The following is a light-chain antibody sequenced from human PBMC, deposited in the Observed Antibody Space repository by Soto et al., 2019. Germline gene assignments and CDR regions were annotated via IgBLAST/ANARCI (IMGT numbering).Light chain of an antibody. CDR3: QQYGKYPRIT. V-gene: IGKV3-20*01. CDR2: AAS. Sequence: EIVLTQSPGTLSLSPGERATLSCRASQSFSSSYLAWYQQKPGQAPRLLIYAASSRATGIPDRFSGSVSGTDFTVTISRMEPEDFAVYYCQQYGKYPRITFGPGTKVDI. CDR1: QSFSSSY. J-gene: IGKJ3*01.